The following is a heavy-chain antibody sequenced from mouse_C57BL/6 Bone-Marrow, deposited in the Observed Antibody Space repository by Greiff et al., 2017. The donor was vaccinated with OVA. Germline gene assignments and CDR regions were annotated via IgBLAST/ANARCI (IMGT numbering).Heavy chain of an antibody. D-gene: IGHD1-1*01. Sequence: QVQLQQSGAELARPGASVKLSCKASGYTLTSYGISWVKQRTGQGLEWIGEIYPRSGNTYYNEKFKGKATLTADKSSSTAYMELRSLTSEDSAVYFCARPYYYGSYYFDYWGQGTTLTVSS. V-gene: IGHV1-81*01. CDR2: IYPRSGNT. CDR3: ARPYYYGSYYFDY. CDR1: GYTLTSYG. J-gene: IGHJ2*01.